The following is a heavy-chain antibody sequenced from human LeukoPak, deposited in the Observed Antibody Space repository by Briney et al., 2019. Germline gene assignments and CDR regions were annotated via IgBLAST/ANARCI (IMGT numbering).Heavy chain of an antibody. J-gene: IGHJ6*02. CDR3: ARRLRHGDYDYYYYGMDV. Sequence: SENLSLTCTVSGGSVSSPDYYWSWIRQPPGKGLEWIGYISYSGSTNYNPSLKSRVTISVDTSKSQFSLKLSSVTAADTAVYYCARRLRHGDYDYYYYGMDVWGQGTTVTVSS. CDR1: GGSVSSPDYY. D-gene: IGHD4-17*01. V-gene: IGHV4-61*08. CDR2: ISYSGST.